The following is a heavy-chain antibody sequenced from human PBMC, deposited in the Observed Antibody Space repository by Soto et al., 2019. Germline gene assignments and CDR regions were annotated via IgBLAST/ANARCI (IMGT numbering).Heavy chain of an antibody. CDR1: GYTFTSYA. Sequence: ASVKVSCKASGYTFTSYAMHWVRQAPGQRLEWMGWINAGNGNTKYSQKFQGRVTITRDTSASTAYMELSSLRSEDTAVYYCARADILTGYNWFDPWGQGPLVTVSS. D-gene: IGHD3-9*01. J-gene: IGHJ5*02. CDR2: INAGNGNT. CDR3: ARADILTGYNWFDP. V-gene: IGHV1-3*01.